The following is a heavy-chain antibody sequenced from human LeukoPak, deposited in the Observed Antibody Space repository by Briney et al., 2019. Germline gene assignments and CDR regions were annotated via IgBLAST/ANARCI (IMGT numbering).Heavy chain of an antibody. CDR2: ISYDGSNK. CDR1: GFTFSSYA. V-gene: IGHV3-30*04. J-gene: IGHJ5*02. Sequence: PGGSLRLSCADSGFTFSSYAMHWVRQAPGKGLEWVAVISYDGSNKYYADSVKGRFTISRDNSKNTLYLQMNSLRAEDTAVYYCAGSKYRRYNWFDPWGQGTLVTVSS. CDR3: AGSKYRRYNWFDP. D-gene: IGHD2-15*01.